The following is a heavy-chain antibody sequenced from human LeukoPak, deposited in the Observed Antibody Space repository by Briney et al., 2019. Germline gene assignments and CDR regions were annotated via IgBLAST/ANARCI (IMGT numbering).Heavy chain of an antibody. CDR3: ARDRGGRWLQVYYFDY. D-gene: IGHD5-24*01. V-gene: IGHV3-33*01. Sequence: PGGSLRLSCAASGFTFSSYTMHWVRQAPGKGLEWVAVLWYDGSNKYYADSVKGRFTISRDNSKNTLYLRVNSLRAEDTAMYYCARDRGGRWLQVYYFDYWGQGTLVTVSS. CDR2: LWYDGSNK. J-gene: IGHJ4*02. CDR1: GFTFSSYT.